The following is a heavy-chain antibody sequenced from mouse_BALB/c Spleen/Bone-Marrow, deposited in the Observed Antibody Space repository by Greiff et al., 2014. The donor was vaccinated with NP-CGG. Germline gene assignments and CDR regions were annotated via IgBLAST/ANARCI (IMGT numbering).Heavy chain of an antibody. J-gene: IGHJ1*01. Sequence: QVQLQQPGAELMKPGASVKISCKATGYTFSSYWIEWVKQRPGHGLEWIGEILPGSGNTNYNEKFEGKATFTADTSSNTAYMQLSSLTSEDSAVYYCARENDYWYFDVWGAGTTVTVSS. D-gene: IGHD2-3*01. CDR2: ILPGSGNT. V-gene: IGHV1-9*01. CDR3: ARENDYWYFDV. CDR1: GYTFSSYW.